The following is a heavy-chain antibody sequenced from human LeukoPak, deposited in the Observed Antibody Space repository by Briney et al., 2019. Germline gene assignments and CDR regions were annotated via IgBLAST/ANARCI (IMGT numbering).Heavy chain of an antibody. Sequence: SETLSLTCAVYGGSFSGYYWSWIRQPPGKGLEWIGEINHSGSTNYNPSLKSRVTISVDTSKNQFSLKLSSVTAADTAVYYCARYDYGDLFDAFDIWGQGTMVTVSS. V-gene: IGHV4-34*01. J-gene: IGHJ3*02. CDR3: ARYDYGDLFDAFDI. CDR2: INHSGST. D-gene: IGHD4-17*01. CDR1: GGSFSGYY.